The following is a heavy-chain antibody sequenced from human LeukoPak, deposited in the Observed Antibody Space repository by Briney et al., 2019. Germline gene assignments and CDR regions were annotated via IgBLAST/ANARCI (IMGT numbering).Heavy chain of an antibody. Sequence: ASVKVSCKASGYTFTNYDINWVRQASGQGLEWMGWLNPHSGNTGYAQKFQGRVTMTRNTSISTAYMELSSLRSDDTAVYYCARRVISDYWGQGSLVTVSS. D-gene: IGHD3-22*01. CDR3: ARRVISDY. CDR2: LNPHSGNT. J-gene: IGHJ4*02. V-gene: IGHV1-8*01. CDR1: GYTFTNYD.